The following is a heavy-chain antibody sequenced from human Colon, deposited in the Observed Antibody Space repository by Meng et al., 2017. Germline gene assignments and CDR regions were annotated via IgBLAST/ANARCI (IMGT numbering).Heavy chain of an antibody. Sequence: VPRVGSGGGLVQPGRSLRRSCAASGFTFSISGMHWVRQAPGKGLEWVAAIMHDGSSTYYADSEKGRFTISRDNSKNTLYLEMNSLRAEDTAVYYCARGFIAATGLYFDYWGQGTLVTVSS. CDR1: GFTFSISG. D-gene: IGHD6-13*01. CDR2: IMHDGSST. J-gene: IGHJ4*02. CDR3: ARGFIAATGLYFDY. V-gene: IGHV3-33*01.